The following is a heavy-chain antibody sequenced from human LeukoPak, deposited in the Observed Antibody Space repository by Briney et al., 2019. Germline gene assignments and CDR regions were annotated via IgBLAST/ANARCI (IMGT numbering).Heavy chain of an antibody. CDR1: GYTFTGYN. J-gene: IGHJ3*02. Sequence: GASVKVSCKASGYTFTGYNIHWVRQPPGQGLEWMGWINPNSGGTNYAQKFQGRVTMTRDTSISTAYMQLSRLRSDDTAVYYCATNYYDSSGLYFDAFHIWGQGTMVTVSS. CDR2: INPNSGGT. V-gene: IGHV1-2*02. D-gene: IGHD3-22*01. CDR3: ATNYYDSSGLYFDAFHI.